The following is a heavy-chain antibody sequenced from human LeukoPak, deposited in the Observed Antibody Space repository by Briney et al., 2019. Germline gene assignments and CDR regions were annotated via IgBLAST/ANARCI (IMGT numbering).Heavy chain of an antibody. CDR3: ARDLGPVDTAMR. CDR1: GFSLSNYG. CDR2: ISHDGTVK. D-gene: IGHD5-18*01. Sequence: GGSLRLSCPASGFSLSNYGMQWVRQAPGKGLEWVAVISHDGTVKHHADSVKGRFTISRDNAKNSLYLQMNSLRAEDTAVYYCARDLGPVDTAMRWGQGTLVTVSS. V-gene: IGHV3-30*03. J-gene: IGHJ4*02.